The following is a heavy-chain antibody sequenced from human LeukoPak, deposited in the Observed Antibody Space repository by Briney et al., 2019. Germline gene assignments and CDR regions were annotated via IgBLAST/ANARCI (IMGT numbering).Heavy chain of an antibody. D-gene: IGHD6-19*01. Sequence: ASVKVSCKASGYTFTGYYMHWVRQAPGQGLEWMGWTNPNSGGTNYAQKFQGRVTMTRDTSISTAYMELSRLRSDGTAVYYCAISSGIAVAGTGDYFDYWGQGTLVTVSS. CDR1: GYTFTGYY. J-gene: IGHJ4*02. V-gene: IGHV1-2*02. CDR2: TNPNSGGT. CDR3: AISSGIAVAGTGDYFDY.